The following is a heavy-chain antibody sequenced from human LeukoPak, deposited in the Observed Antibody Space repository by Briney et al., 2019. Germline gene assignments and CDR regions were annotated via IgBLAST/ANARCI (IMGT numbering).Heavy chain of an antibody. CDR2: IIPIFGTA. Sequence: SLKVSCKASGCTFSSYAISWVRQAPGQGLEWMGGIIPIFGTANYAQKFQGRVTITADESTSTAYMELSSLRSEDTAVYYCARGLGGIWSGYYTGDYYYGMDVWGQGTTVTVSS. CDR3: ARGLGGIWSGYYTGDYYYGMDV. D-gene: IGHD3-3*01. CDR1: GCTFSSYA. V-gene: IGHV1-69*01. J-gene: IGHJ6*02.